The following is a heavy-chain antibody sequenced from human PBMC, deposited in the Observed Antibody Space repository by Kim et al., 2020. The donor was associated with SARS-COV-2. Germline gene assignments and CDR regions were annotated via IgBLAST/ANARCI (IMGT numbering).Heavy chain of an antibody. D-gene: IGHD3-9*01. CDR1: GGSISDTKW. V-gene: IGHV4-4*02. CDR3: ASLIGYPRYYFDY. CDR2: IFHTGDT. Sequence: SETLSLTCAVSGGSISDTKWWTWVRQSPGRGLEWIGEIFHTGDTNYNPSLKSRFTISVDKSKNQFSLKLISVTAADTAVYYCASLIGYPRYYFDYWGQGT. J-gene: IGHJ4*02.